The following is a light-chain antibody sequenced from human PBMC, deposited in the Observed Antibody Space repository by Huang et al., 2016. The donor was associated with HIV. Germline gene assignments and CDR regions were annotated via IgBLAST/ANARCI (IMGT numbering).Light chain of an antibody. V-gene: IGKV4-1*01. CDR1: QSVLHSSNNKNY. CDR2: WAS. J-gene: IGKJ1*01. Sequence: DIVMTQSPDSMTVSLGERATINCKSSQSVLHSSNNKNYLAWYRQKPGQPPEVLISWASTRESGVPDRFIGSGSGTDFTLTISSLQAEDVAVYFCHQYYSSPQTFGQGTKVEIK. CDR3: HQYYSSPQT.